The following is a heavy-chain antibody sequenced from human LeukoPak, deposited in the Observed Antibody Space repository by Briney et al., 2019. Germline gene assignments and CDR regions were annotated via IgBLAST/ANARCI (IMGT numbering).Heavy chain of an antibody. Sequence: SVKVSCKASGGTFSSYAISWVRQAPGQGLEWMGGIIPIFGTANYAQKFQGRVTITADESTSTAYMELSSLRSEDTAVYYCASGKYEWELLATFDYWGQGTPVTVSS. V-gene: IGHV1-69*13. D-gene: IGHD1-26*01. J-gene: IGHJ4*02. CDR2: IIPIFGTA. CDR3: ASGKYEWELLATFDY. CDR1: GGTFSSYA.